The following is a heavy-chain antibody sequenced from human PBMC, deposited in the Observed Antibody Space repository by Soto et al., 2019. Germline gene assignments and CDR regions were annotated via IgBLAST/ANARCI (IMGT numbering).Heavy chain of an antibody. J-gene: IGHJ4*02. V-gene: IGHV4-59*01. CDR2: IYYSGST. Sequence: SETLSLTCTVSGGSISSYYWSWIRPPPGKGLEWIGYIYYSGSTNYNPSLKSRVTISVDTSKNQFSLKLSSVTAADTAVYYCARVHYDSSGYLFDYWGQGTLVTVSS. CDR3: ARVHYDSSGYLFDY. D-gene: IGHD3-22*01. CDR1: GGSISSYY.